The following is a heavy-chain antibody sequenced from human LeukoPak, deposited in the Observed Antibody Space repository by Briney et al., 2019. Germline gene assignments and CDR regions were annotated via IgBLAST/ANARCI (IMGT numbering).Heavy chain of an antibody. Sequence: GGSLRPSCAASGFTFSSYSMNWVRQAPGKGLEWVSSISSSSSYIYYADSVKGRFTISRDNAKNSLYLQMNSLRAGDTAVYYCARAPLRLLYDYWGQGTLVTVSS. CDR2: ISSSSSYI. CDR3: ARAPLRLLYDY. D-gene: IGHD2-2*02. V-gene: IGHV3-21*01. CDR1: GFTFSSYS. J-gene: IGHJ4*02.